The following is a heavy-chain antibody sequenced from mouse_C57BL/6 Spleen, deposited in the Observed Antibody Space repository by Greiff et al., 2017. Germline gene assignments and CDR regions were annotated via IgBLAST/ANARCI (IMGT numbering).Heavy chain of an antibody. J-gene: IGHJ3*01. CDR3: TVDSAGYARFAY. D-gene: IGHD3-2*02. Sequence: EVQLVESGEGLVKPGGSLKLSCAASGFTFSSYAMSWVRQTPEKRLEWVAYISSGGDYIYYADTVKGRFTISRDNARNTLYLQMSSLKSEDTAMYYCTVDSAGYARFAYWGQGTLVTVSA. CDR1: GFTFSSYA. V-gene: IGHV5-9-1*02. CDR2: ISSGGDYI.